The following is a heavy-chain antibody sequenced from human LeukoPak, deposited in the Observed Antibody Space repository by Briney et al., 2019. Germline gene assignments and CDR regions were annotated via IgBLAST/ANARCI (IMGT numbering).Heavy chain of an antibody. CDR3: ARDGGSEYSGYAGD. CDR2: IIPILGIA. J-gene: IGHJ4*02. CDR1: GGTFSSYA. D-gene: IGHD5-12*01. V-gene: IGHV1-69*04. Sequence: ASVKVSCKASGGTFSSYAISWVRQAPGQGLEWMGRIIPILGIANYAQKFQGRVTITADKSTSTAYMELSSLRSEDTAVYYCARDGGSEYSGYAGDWGQGTLVTVSS.